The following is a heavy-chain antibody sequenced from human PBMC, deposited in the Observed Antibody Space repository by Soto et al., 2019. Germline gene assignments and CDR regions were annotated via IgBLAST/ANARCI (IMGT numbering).Heavy chain of an antibody. CDR2: ISSSSSYI. D-gene: IGHD2-21*02. J-gene: IGHJ5*02. CDR3: AREAYCGGACPNGFDH. CDR1: GFTFSSYS. V-gene: IGHV3-21*01. Sequence: EVQLVESGGGLVKPGGSLRLSCAASGFTFSSYSMNWVRQAPGKGLEWVSSISSSSSYIYYADSVKGRFTISSDNAKNALYLQMKSLRADDTAVYYCAREAYCGGACPNGFDHWGQGTLVTVSS.